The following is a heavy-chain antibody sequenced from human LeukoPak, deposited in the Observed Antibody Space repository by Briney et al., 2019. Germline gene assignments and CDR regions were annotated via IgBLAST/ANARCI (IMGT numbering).Heavy chain of an antibody. D-gene: IGHD2-2*01. Sequence: GGSLRLSCAASGFTFSSYSMNWVRQAPGKGLEWVSYISSSSSTIYYADSVKGRFTISRDNSKNTLYLQMNSLRAEDTAMYYCARDYCSSISCMDAWGQGTTVTVSS. CDR1: GFTFSSYS. V-gene: IGHV3-48*01. CDR3: ARDYCSSISCMDA. CDR2: ISSSSSTI. J-gene: IGHJ6*02.